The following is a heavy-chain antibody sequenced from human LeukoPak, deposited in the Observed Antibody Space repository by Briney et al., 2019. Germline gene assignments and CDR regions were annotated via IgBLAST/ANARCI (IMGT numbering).Heavy chain of an antibody. CDR1: GFTFNTYW. CDR2: IKQDGSEK. CDR3: ARVQPRYCSITSCNFDY. Sequence: GGSLRLSCAASGFTFNTYWMSWVRQAPGKGLEWVANIKQDGSEKYYVDSVKGRFTISRDNAENSLYLQMDSLRAEDTAVYYCARVQPRYCSITSCNFDYWGQGTLVTVSS. D-gene: IGHD2-2*01. J-gene: IGHJ4*02. V-gene: IGHV3-7*01.